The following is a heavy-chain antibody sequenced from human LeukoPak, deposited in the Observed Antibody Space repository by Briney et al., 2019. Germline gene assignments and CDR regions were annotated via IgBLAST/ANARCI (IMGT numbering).Heavy chain of an antibody. J-gene: IGHJ6*03. D-gene: IGHD6-13*01. CDR2: ISSSSSTI. CDR3: ARVSSKGSYYYYMDV. Sequence: GGSLRLSCAASGFTFSSYSMNWVRQAPGKGLEWVSYISSSSSTIYYADSVKGRFTISRDNAKNSLYLQMNSLRAEDTAVYYCARVSSKGSYYYYMDVWGKGTTVTVSS. CDR1: GFTFSSYS. V-gene: IGHV3-48*01.